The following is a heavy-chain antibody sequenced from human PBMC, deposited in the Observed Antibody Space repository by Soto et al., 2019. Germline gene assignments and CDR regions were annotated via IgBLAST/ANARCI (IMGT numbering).Heavy chain of an antibody. V-gene: IGHV1-69*13. D-gene: IGHD6-19*01. CDR1: GGTFSSSA. CDR2: IIPIFGTA. CDR3: ARGHPEHTVWLGPYYFDY. Sequence: ASVKVSCTASGGTFSSSAISWVRQAPGQGLEWMGGIIPIFGTANYAQKFQGRVTITADESTSTAYMELSSLRSEDTAVYYCARGHPEHTVWLGPYYFDYWGQGTLVTVSS. J-gene: IGHJ4*02.